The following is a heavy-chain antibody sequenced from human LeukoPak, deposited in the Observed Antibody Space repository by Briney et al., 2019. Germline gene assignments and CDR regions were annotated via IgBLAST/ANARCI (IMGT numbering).Heavy chain of an antibody. V-gene: IGHV3-23*01. CDR2: ISDSGGST. J-gene: IGHJ6*02. Sequence: PGGSLRLSCAASGFTFSTYVMNWVRQAPGKGLEWVSTISDSGGSTYYADSVKGRITISRDNSKSTMYLQMNSLRAEDTAVYYCGRYYVMDVWGRGTSVTVSS. CDR1: GFTFSTYV. CDR3: GRYYVMDV.